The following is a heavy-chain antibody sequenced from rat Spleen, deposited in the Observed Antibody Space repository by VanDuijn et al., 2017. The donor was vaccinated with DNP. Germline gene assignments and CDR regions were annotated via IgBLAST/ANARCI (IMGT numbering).Heavy chain of an antibody. V-gene: IGHV5S10*01. D-gene: IGHD1-10*01. Sequence: EVQLVESGGGLVQPGRSLKLSCVASGFTFSAYNMAWARQAPKKGLEWVATIIFDGNRTYYRDSVKGRFTISRDNAKSTLYLQMDSLRSEDTATYYCASLNNYNWFAYWGQGTLVTVSS. CDR3: ASLNNYNWFAY. J-gene: IGHJ3*01. CDR2: IIFDGNRT. CDR1: GFTFSAYN.